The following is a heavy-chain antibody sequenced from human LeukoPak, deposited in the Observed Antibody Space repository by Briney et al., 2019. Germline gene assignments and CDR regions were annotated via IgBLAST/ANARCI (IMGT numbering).Heavy chain of an antibody. CDR3: ATDRGYSSSWYFDY. CDR2: IIPIFGTA. Sequence: SVNVSCKASGGTFSRYAISWVRQAPGQGLEWMGGIIPIFGTANYAQKSQGRVTITADESTSTAYMELSSLRSEDTAVYYCATDRGYSSSWYFDYWGQGTLVSVSS. D-gene: IGHD6-13*01. J-gene: IGHJ4*02. V-gene: IGHV1-69*13. CDR1: GGTFSRYA.